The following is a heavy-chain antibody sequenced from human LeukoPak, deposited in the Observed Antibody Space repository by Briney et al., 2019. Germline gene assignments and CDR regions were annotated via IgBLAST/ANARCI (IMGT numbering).Heavy chain of an antibody. J-gene: IGHJ6*03. D-gene: IGHD6-6*01. CDR1: GFTFSSYS. CDR3: ARDKGEKSIAARPFGYYYYMDV. Sequence: GGSLRLSCAASGFTFSSYSMNWVRQAPGKGLDWVSYISSSSSTIYYADSVKGRFTISRDNAKNSLYLQMNSLRAEDTAVYYCARDKGEKSIAARPFGYYYYMDVWGEGTTVTVSS. CDR2: ISSSSSTI. V-gene: IGHV3-48*01.